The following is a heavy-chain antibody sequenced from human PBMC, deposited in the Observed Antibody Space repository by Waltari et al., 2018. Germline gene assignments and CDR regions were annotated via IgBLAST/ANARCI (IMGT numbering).Heavy chain of an antibody. D-gene: IGHD3-9*01. V-gene: IGHV4-39*07. Sequence: QLQLQESGPGLVKPSETLSLTCTVSGGSLSSSSYYWGWIRQPPGKGLEWIGSIYYSGSTYYNPSLKSRVTISVDTSKNQFSLKLSSVTAADTAVYYCARVNISVFGYWGQGTLVTVSS. CDR1: GGSLSSSSYY. J-gene: IGHJ4*02. CDR3: ARVNISVFGY. CDR2: IYYSGST.